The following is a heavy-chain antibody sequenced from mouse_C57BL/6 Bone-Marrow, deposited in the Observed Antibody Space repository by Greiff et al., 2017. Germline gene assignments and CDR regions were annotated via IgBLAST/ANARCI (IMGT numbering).Heavy chain of an antibody. D-gene: IGHD2-5*01. CDR2: ISYSGST. CDR1: GYSITSDY. CDR3: ARYSNYERERDY. J-gene: IGHJ4*01. Sequence: EVMLVESGPGLAKPSQTLSLTCSVTGYSITSDYWNWIRKFPGNKLEYIGYISYSGSTYYNPPLNSRISITRDTSKNQYYLQLSSVTTEDTATYYCARYSNYERERDYWGQGTSGTVSS. V-gene: IGHV3-8*01.